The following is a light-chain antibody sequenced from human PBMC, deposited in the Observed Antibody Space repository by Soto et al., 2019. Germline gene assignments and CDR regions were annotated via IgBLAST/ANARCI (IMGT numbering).Light chain of an antibody. J-gene: IGLJ1*01. CDR1: SSDFETYNV. V-gene: IGLV2-23*02. CDR3: CSFTSSNTHV. Sequence: QSALTQPASVSGSPGQSITISCTGTSSDFETYNVVSWYQHHPGKAPKLILFEVNKRPSGVSGRFSGSKSGNTASLTISGLQAEDEADYYCCSFTSSNTHVFGTGTKLTVL. CDR2: EVN.